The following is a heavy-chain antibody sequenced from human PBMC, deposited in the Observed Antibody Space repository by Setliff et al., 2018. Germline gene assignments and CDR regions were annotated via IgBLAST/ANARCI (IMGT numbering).Heavy chain of an antibody. J-gene: IGHJ4*01. Sequence: GGSLRLSCAASGFTFSNYWMSWVRQAPGKGREWVANIKQDGSETYYVDSVKGRFTISRDNPNNSLYLQMNNLRAEDTAVYYCARGGYSYGYWGHGTLVTVSS. CDR1: GFTFSNYW. D-gene: IGHD5-18*01. CDR2: IKQDGSET. V-gene: IGHV3-7*04. CDR3: ARGGYSYGY.